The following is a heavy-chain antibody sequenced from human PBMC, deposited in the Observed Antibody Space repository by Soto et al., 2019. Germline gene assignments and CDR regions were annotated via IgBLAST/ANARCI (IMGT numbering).Heavy chain of an antibody. J-gene: IGHJ4*02. Sequence: GASVKVSCKASGGTFSSYAISWVRQAPGQGLEWMGGIIPIFGTANYAQKFQGRVTITADESTSTAYMELSSLRPEDTAVYYCARDLGSGSYYTYYFDYWGQGTLVTVSS. CDR2: IIPIFGTA. V-gene: IGHV1-69*13. CDR1: GGTFSSYA. CDR3: ARDLGSGSYYTYYFDY. D-gene: IGHD1-26*01.